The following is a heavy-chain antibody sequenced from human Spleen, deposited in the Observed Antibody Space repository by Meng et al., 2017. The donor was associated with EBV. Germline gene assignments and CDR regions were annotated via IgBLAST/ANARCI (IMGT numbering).Heavy chain of an antibody. D-gene: IGHD3-22*01. V-gene: IGHV1-46*02. CDR2: INPSGGST. Sequence: QVQLVQSGAEVSTPCPSVKVSCKTSGGTFNSDAISWVRQAPGQGLEWMGIINPSGGSTSYAQKFQGRVTMTRDTSTSTVYMELSSLRSEDTAVYYCAKGDDSSGYYSPFNYWGQGTLVTVSS. CDR3: AKGDDSSGYYSPFNY. J-gene: IGHJ4*02. CDR1: GGTFNSDA.